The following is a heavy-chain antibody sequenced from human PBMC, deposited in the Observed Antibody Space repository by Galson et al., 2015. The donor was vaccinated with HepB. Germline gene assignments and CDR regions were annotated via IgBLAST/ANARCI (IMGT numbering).Heavy chain of an antibody. CDR3: ASSVAWFGDSPYNCFDP. V-gene: IGHV6-1*01. Sequence: CAISGDSVSNNGGAWNWIRQSPSRGLEWLGRTYYRSKWYNDYAVSVKSRITINPDTSKNQFSLHLNSVTPEDTAVYYCASSVAWFGDSPYNCFDPWAQGTLVTVSS. CDR2: TYYRSKWYN. D-gene: IGHD3-10*01. CDR1: GDSVSNNGGA. J-gene: IGHJ5*02.